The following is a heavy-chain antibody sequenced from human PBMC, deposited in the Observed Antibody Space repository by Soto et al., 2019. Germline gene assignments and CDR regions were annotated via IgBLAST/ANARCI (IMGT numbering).Heavy chain of an antibody. CDR1: GGSISSYY. CDR2: IYYSGST. V-gene: IGHV4-59*01. Sequence: QVQLQESGPGLVKPSETLSLTCTVSGGSISSYYWSWIRQPPGKGLEWIGYIYYSGSTNYNPSLKIRVTISVDTSKNQFSLKLSSVTAADTAVYYCARDQRKRWFGEPLGAFDIWGQGTMVTVSS. CDR3: ARDQRKRWFGEPLGAFDI. J-gene: IGHJ3*02. D-gene: IGHD3-10*01.